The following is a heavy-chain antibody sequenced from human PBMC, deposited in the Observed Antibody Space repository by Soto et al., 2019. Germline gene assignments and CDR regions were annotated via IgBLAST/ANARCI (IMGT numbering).Heavy chain of an antibody. Sequence: GGSLRLSCVTSGFTFNNYGIHWVRQAPGKGLEWVAVMWAGGRKENYADSVKGRFTMSRDLSKNTLYLQMDSLGAEDTAVYYCARDIDTSSHFGWFDPWGQGTLVTVSS. CDR3: ARDIDTSSHFGWFDP. CDR2: MWAGGRKE. V-gene: IGHV3-33*01. D-gene: IGHD2-2*01. CDR1: GFTFNNYG. J-gene: IGHJ5*02.